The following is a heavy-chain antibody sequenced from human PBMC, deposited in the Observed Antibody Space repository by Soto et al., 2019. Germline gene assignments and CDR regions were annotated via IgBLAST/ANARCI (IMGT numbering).Heavy chain of an antibody. CDR2: IHYSGST. V-gene: IGHV4-59*01. CDR1: GGSISSYY. CDR3: ARVGWTTVGYYFDY. D-gene: IGHD4-17*01. Sequence: SETLSLTCTVSGGSISSYYWSWIRQPPGKGLEWIGYIHYSGSTNYNPSLKSRVTISIDTSKNQFSLTLNSVTAADTAVYFCARVGWTTVGYYFDYWGQGTLVTVS. J-gene: IGHJ4*02.